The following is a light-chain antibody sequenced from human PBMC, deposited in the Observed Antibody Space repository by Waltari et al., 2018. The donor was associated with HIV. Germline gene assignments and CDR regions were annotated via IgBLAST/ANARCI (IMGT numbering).Light chain of an antibody. CDR3: QQYSDWPPFT. V-gene: IGKV3-15*01. CDR1: QSVRSC. CDR2: AAS. Sequence: EIVMTQYPATLSVSPGERATLSCRASQSVRSCLAWYQQKPGQPPRLLIYAASTRATGIPARFSGSGSGTEFTLTISSLQSEDFAVYYCQQYSDWPPFTFGGGTKVEIK. J-gene: IGKJ4*01.